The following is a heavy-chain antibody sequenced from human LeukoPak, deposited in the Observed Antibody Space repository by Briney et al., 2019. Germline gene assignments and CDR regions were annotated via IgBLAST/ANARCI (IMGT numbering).Heavy chain of an antibody. Sequence: GGSLRLSCAASGFTFSSYAMSWVRQAPGKGLEWVSAISGSGGSTYYADSVKGRFTSSRDNSKNTLYLQMNSLRAEDTAVYYCAKSDFWSGRSPFDYWGQGTLVTVSS. CDR1: GFTFSSYA. V-gene: IGHV3-23*01. CDR3: AKSDFWSGRSPFDY. D-gene: IGHD3-3*01. J-gene: IGHJ4*02. CDR2: ISGSGGST.